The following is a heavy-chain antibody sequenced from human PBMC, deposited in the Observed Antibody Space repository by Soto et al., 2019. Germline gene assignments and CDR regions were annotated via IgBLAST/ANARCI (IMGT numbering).Heavy chain of an antibody. V-gene: IGHV2-5*02. CDR2: IYWDDDK. Sequence: SGPTLVNPTQTLTLTCTFSGFSLSTSGVGVGWIRQPPGKALEWLALIYWDDDKRYSPSMKSRLTITKETSKNQVVLTMTNMDPVDTATYYCAHSRYFDWGGPLNWFDPWGQGTLVTVSS. J-gene: IGHJ5*02. CDR3: AHSRYFDWGGPLNWFDP. CDR1: GFSLSTSGVG. D-gene: IGHD3-9*01.